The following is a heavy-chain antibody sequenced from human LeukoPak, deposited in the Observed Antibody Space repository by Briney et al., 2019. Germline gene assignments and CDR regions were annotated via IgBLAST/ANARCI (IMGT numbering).Heavy chain of an antibody. V-gene: IGHV3-48*02. CDR1: GFTFSSHD. J-gene: IGHJ3*02. CDR3: ARDKYQLLRYTFDI. Sequence: GGSLRLSCAASGFTFSSHDMNWVRQAPGKGLEWVSYISTSSTSVYYADSVKGRFTISRDNAKNSLYLQMNRLRDEDTAVYYCARDKYQLLRYTFDIWGQGTMVTVSS. CDR2: ISTSSTSV. D-gene: IGHD2-2*01.